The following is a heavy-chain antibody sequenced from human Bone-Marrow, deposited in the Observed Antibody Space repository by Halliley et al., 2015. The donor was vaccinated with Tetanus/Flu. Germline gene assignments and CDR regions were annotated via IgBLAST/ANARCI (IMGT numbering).Heavy chain of an antibody. V-gene: IGHV3-53*01. CDR2: MYTGGFT. CDR3: ARGGLQDAFDI. CDR1: GFTVSAYF. J-gene: IGHJ3*02. Sequence: SLRLSCAASGFTVSAYFMNWVRQAPGKGLEWVSIMYTGGFTSYADSVKGRFTISRDNSNNTLYLQMNSLRAEDTAVYYCARGGLQDAFDIWGQGTRVTVSS.